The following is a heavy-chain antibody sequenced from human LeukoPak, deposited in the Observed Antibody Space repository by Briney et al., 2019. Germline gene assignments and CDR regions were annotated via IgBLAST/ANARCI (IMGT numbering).Heavy chain of an antibody. CDR2: IDYSGST. CDR3: ARAGGGRSQFDC. D-gene: IGHD6-19*01. V-gene: IGHV4-59*01. J-gene: IGHJ4*01. Sequence: SETLSLTCTVSGDSISYYYWSWIRQPPGKGLEWIGYIDYSGSTNYNPSLKSRVTIAVDTSKNQFSLKLSSVTAADTAVYYCARAGGGRSQFDCWGQGTLVTVSS. CDR1: GDSISYYY.